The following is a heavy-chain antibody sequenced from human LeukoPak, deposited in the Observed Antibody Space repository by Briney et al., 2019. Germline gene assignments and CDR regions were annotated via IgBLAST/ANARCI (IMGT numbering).Heavy chain of an antibody. CDR3: ARGGGAAAGLYYYYGMDV. CDR2: INHSGST. D-gene: IGHD6-13*01. V-gene: IGHV4-34*01. CDR1: GGSFSGYY. Sequence: SETLSLTCAVYGGSFSGYYWSWIRQPPGEGLEWIGEINHSGSTNYNPSLKSRVTISVDTSKKQLSLKLSSVTAADTAVYYCARGGGAAAGLYYYYGMDVWGQGTTVTVSS. J-gene: IGHJ6*02.